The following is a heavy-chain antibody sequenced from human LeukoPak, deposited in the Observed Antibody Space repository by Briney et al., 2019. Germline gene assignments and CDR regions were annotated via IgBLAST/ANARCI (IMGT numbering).Heavy chain of an antibody. CDR3: AKDYISGSYPCFDY. D-gene: IGHD3-10*01. CDR1: GFTFSSYA. J-gene: IGHJ4*02. V-gene: IGHV3-23*01. CDR2: ISGSGGST. Sequence: GGSPRLSCAASGFTFSSYAMSWVRQAPGKGLEWVSAISGSGGSTYYADSVKGRFTISRDNSKNTLYLQMNSLRAEDTAVYYCAKDYISGSYPCFDYWGQGTLVTVSS.